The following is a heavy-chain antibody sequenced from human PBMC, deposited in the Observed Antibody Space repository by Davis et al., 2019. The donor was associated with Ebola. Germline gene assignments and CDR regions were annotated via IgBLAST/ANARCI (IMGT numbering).Heavy chain of an antibody. D-gene: IGHD2-15*01. CDR2: INPSGGST. CDR3: ARDVVVVVAATNSGFYYGMDV. V-gene: IGHV1-46*01. Sequence: AASVKVSCRASGYTFTSYYMHWVRQAPGQGLEWTGIINPSGGSTSYAQKFQGRVTMTRETSTSTVYMELSSLRSEDTAVYYCARDVVVVVAATNSGFYYGMDVWGQGTTVTVSS. CDR1: GYTFTSYY. J-gene: IGHJ6*02.